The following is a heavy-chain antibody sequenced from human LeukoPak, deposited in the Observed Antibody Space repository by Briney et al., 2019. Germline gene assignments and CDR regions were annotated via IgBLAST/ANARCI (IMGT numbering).Heavy chain of an antibody. V-gene: IGHV4-59*01. CDR2: IYHTGST. CDR3: ASDGGSPSSGWYTFDY. Sequence: SETLSLTCTVSSASISSAYRSWIRQPPGQGLEWIGYIYHTGSTNHNPSLNSRVTISVDTSRNQFSLKLNSVTAADTAVYFCASDGGSPSSGWYTFDYWGQGILVTVSS. J-gene: IGHJ4*02. CDR1: SASISSAY. D-gene: IGHD6-19*01.